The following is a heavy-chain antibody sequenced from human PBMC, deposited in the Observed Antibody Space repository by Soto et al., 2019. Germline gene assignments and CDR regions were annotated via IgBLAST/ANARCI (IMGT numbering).Heavy chain of an antibody. V-gene: IGHV1-18*01. J-gene: IGHJ6*02. CDR2: ISTYKGDT. D-gene: IGHD3-10*01. CDR3: TRVGRIGGFGDLVLYYYYGMDV. Sequence: ASVKVSCKTSGYTFTSYGIIWVRQAPGQGLEWMGWISTYKGDTNYAQKLQGRVTMTTDTSTSTAYMELRSLTSDDTAVYYCTRVGRIGGFGDLVLYYYYGMDVWG. CDR1: GYTFTSYG.